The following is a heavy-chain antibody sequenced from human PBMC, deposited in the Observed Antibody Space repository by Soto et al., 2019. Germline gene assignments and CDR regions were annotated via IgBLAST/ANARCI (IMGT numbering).Heavy chain of an antibody. Sequence: QVQLQESGPGLVKPSETLSLTCTVSGGSISSYYWSWIRQPPGKGLEWFGYIYYSGSTNYNPSLKSRVTISVDTSKNQFSLKLSSVTAADTAVYYCARLVWFGEYYGMDVWGQGTTVTVSS. CDR2: IYYSGST. D-gene: IGHD3-10*01. CDR1: GGSISSYY. V-gene: IGHV4-59*08. CDR3: ARLVWFGEYYGMDV. J-gene: IGHJ6*02.